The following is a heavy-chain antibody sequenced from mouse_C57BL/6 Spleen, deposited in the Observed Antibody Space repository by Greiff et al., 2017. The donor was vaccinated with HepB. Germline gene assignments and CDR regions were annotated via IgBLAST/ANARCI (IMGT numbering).Heavy chain of an antibody. J-gene: IGHJ2*01. CDR2: IYPGDGDT. CDR3: ARHGGYFDY. Sequence: VQLQESGPELVKPGASVKISCKASGYAFSSSWMNWVKQRPGKGLEWIGRIYPGDGDTNYNGKFKGKATLTADKSSSTAYMQLSSLTSEDSAVYFCARHGGYFDYWGQGTTLTVSS. V-gene: IGHV1-82*01. CDR1: GYAFSSSW.